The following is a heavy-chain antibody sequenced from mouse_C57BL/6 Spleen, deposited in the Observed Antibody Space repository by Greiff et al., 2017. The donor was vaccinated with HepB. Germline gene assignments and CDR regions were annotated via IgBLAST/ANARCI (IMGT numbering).Heavy chain of an antibody. CDR3: ARSGLRPFAY. Sequence: VQLQESGPELVKPGASVKISCKASGYAFSSSWMNWVKQRPGKGLEWIGRIYPGDGDTNYNGKFKGKATLTADKSSSTAYMQLSSLTSEDSAVYFCARSGLRPFAYWGQGTLVTVSA. CDR2: IYPGDGDT. J-gene: IGHJ3*01. V-gene: IGHV1-82*01. D-gene: IGHD2-4*01. CDR1: GYAFSSSW.